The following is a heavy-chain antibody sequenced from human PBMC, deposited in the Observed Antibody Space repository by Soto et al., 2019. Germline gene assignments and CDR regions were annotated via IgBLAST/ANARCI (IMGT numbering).Heavy chain of an antibody. V-gene: IGHV1-69*06. CDR2: IIPIFGTA. J-gene: IGHJ6*02. CDR1: GGTFSSYA. CDR3: AREVPQFALGMDV. Sequence: SVKVSCKASGGTFSSYAISWVRQAPGQGLEWMGGIIPIFGTANYAQKFQGRVTITADKSTSTAYMELSSLRSEDTAMYYCAREVPQFALGMDVWGQGTTVTVS. D-gene: IGHD3-10*01.